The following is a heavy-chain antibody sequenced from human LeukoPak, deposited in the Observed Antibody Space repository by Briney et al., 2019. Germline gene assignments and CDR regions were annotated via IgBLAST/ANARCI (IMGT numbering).Heavy chain of an antibody. V-gene: IGHV4-59*08. CDR1: GVSISSYY. CDR3: ARLGSTFDI. D-gene: IGHD2-2*01. CDR2: IFYSGGS. J-gene: IGHJ3*02. Sequence: KSSGTLSLTCTVSGVSISSYYWTWIRQPPGKGLEWIGYIFYSGGSNYNPSLKSRVTISVDTSKNHFPLKLSSVTAADTAVYYCARLGSTFDIWGQGTMVTVSS.